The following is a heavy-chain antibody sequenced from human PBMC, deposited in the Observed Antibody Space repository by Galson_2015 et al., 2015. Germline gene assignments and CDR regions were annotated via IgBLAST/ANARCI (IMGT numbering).Heavy chain of an antibody. CDR3: ARTYVSGSYLPPAFDY. CDR1: GGSVSSGSYY. V-gene: IGHV4-61*01. CDR2: IYYTGST. J-gene: IGHJ4*02. D-gene: IGHD3-10*01. Sequence: VSGGSVSSGSYYWSWIRQPPGKGLEWIGYIYYTGSTNYNPSLKSRVTISVDKSKNQFSLKLSSVTAADTAVYYCARTYVSGSYLPPAFDYWGQGTLVTVSS.